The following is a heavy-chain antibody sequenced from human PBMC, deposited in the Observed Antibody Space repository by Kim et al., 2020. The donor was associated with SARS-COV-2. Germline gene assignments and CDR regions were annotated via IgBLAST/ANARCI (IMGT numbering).Heavy chain of an antibody. CDR3: ARGYYDFWSGYPTYFDY. D-gene: IGHD3-3*01. J-gene: IGHJ4*02. V-gene: IGHV4-34*01. Sequence: LKSRVTISVDTSKNQFSLKLSSVTAADTAVYYCARGYYDFWSGYPTYFDYWGQGTLVTVSS.